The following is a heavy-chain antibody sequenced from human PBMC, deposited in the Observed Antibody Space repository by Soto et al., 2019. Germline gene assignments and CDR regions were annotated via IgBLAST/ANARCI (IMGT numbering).Heavy chain of an antibody. Sequence: ASVKVSCKASGYTFTSYGISWVRQAPGQGLEWMGWISAYNGNTNYAQKLQGRVTMTTDTSTSTAYMELRSLRSDDTAVYYCARGKYCSSTSCSSYYYYGMDVWGQGTTVTVSS. D-gene: IGHD2-2*01. J-gene: IGHJ6*02. CDR3: ARGKYCSSTSCSSYYYYGMDV. CDR2: ISAYNGNT. V-gene: IGHV1-18*04. CDR1: GYTFTSYG.